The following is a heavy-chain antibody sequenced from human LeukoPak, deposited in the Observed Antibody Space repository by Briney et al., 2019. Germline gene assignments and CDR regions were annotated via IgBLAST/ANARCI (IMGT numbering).Heavy chain of an antibody. J-gene: IGHJ4*02. CDR1: GFTFSEYT. V-gene: IGHV3-30*03. D-gene: IGHD3-22*01. CDR3: ARGRSDSGAYCYFGS. Sequence: GRSLRLSCAASGFTFSEYTMHWVRQAPSKGLEWVAVISHDGREIYYADSVKGRFTISRDDFMSTMYLQMNSLRAEDTALYYCARGRSDSGAYCYFGSWGQGTPVTVSS. CDR2: ISHDGREI.